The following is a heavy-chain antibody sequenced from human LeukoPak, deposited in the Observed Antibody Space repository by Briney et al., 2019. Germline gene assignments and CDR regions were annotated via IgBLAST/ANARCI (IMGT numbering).Heavy chain of an antibody. J-gene: IGHJ4*02. CDR3: AATVTTRFY. D-gene: IGHD4-17*01. CDR2: ILPGDSDT. CDR1: GYSFTSYW. Sequence: GESLKISCKGSGYSFTSYWIGWVRQMPGKGLEWMGIILPGDSDTRYSPSFKGRVTISADKSIFTAYLQWSSLKASDTAMYYCAATVTTRFYWGQGTLVTVSS. V-gene: IGHV5-51*01.